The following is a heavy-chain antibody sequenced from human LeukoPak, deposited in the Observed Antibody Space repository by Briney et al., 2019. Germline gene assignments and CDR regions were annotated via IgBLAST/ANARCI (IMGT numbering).Heavy chain of an antibody. CDR2: IYPGDSDT. CDR3: ARRATSAEYFQH. V-gene: IGHV5-51*01. J-gene: IGHJ1*01. CDR1: GYIFATYW. Sequence: GESLKISCKSFGYIFATYWIAWVRQLPGKGLEWMGIIYPGDSDTRYSPSFQGQVTISADKSISTAYLQWSSLKASDNAIYYCARRATSAEYFQHWGQGTLVSVSS. D-gene: IGHD6-6*01.